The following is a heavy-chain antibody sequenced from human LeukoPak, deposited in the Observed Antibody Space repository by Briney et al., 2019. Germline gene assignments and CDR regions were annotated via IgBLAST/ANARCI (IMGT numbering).Heavy chain of an antibody. V-gene: IGHV3-64*02. J-gene: IGHJ4*02. CDR1: GXTFSEYN. D-gene: IGHD3-10*01. CDR3: ARGFRYYGSGIDY. Sequence: PGGSLRLSCAASGXTFSEYNMHWVRQAPGKGLESVSAISTNGGSTHYADSVKGRFTISRDDPKSTLDLQMGSLRPEDMAVYYCARGFRYYGSGIDYWGQGTLVTV. CDR2: ISTNGGST.